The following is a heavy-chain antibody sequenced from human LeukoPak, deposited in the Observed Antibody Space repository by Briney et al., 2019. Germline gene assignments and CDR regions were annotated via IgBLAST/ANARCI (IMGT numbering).Heavy chain of an antibody. CDR3: AISSSGDNGYYYGMDV. D-gene: IGHD3-3*01. J-gene: IGHJ6*02. Sequence: PRGSLRLSCAASGFTVSSNYMSWVRQAPGKGLEWFSLIYSDGSTYYADSVKGRLSLSRHNSKTTLYLQMNSLRAEDTAVYYCAISSSGDNGYYYGMDVWGQGTTVTVSS. V-gene: IGHV3-53*04. CDR2: IYSDGST. CDR1: GFTVSSNY.